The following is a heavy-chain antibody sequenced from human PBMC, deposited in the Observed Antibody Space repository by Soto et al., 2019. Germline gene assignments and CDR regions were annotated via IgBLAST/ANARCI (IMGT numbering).Heavy chain of an antibody. CDR3: ARRPPLVRYPPDDAFDI. Sequence: ASVKVSCKASGYTFTSYGISWVRQAPGQGLEWMGWISAYNGNTNYAQKLQGRVTMTTDTSTSTAYMELRSLRSDDTAVYYCARRPPLVRYPPDDAFDIWGQGTMVTVSS. V-gene: IGHV1-18*01. D-gene: IGHD3-16*02. J-gene: IGHJ3*02. CDR2: ISAYNGNT. CDR1: GYTFTSYG.